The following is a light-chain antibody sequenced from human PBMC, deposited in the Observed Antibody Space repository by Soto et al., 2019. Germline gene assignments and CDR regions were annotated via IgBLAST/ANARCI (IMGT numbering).Light chain of an antibody. CDR3: CSYASTNTWL. J-gene: IGLJ3*02. CDR1: SSDVGGYNL. V-gene: IGLV2-23*01. Sequence: QSVLTQPASVSGSPGQSITISCTGTSSDVGGYNLVSWYQNHPGKAPKLMIYEDSRRPSGVSNRFSGSKAGNTASLTISWLQAEDEADYYCCSYASTNTWLFGGGTKVTVL. CDR2: EDS.